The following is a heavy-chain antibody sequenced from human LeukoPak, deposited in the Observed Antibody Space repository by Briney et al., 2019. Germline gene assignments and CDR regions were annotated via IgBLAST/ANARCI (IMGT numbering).Heavy chain of an antibody. CDR1: GFTFSKYA. V-gene: IGHV3-23*01. D-gene: IGHD4-17*01. CDR2: VRGSGGNT. Sequence: PGGSLRLSCAASGFTFSKYAMGWVRQAPGKGLEWVSTVRGSGGNTFYADSVKGRFTISRDNSKNTLYLQMNSLRAEDTAVYYCADFGVSWFDSWGQGTLVTVSS. CDR3: ADFGVSWFDS. J-gene: IGHJ5*01.